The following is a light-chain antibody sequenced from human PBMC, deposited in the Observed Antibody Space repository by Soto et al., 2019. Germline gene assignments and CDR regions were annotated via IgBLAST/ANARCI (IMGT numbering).Light chain of an antibody. V-gene: IGKV3-20*01. J-gene: IGKJ2*03. CDR1: QSVSSSY. Sequence: EIVLTQSPGTLSLSPGERATLSCRASQSVSSSYLAWYQQKPGQAPRLLIYGASSRATGIPDRFSGSGSGTDFTLTFSRLEPEDSAVYYWQQYGSSPYSFGQGTKLEIK. CDR2: GAS. CDR3: QQYGSSPYS.